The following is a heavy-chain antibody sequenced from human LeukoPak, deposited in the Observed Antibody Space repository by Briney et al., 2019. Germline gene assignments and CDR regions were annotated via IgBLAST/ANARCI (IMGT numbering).Heavy chain of an antibody. J-gene: IGHJ4*02. V-gene: IGHV5-51*01. D-gene: IGHD7-27*01. CDR3: ARPNWARRYFDY. Sequence: GGSLKISCKGSGYIFTSYSIAWVRQMPGKGLEWMGVIYPYDSEIRYSPSFQGQVTISADKSISTAYLQWSSLKASDTAMYYCARPNWARRYFDYWGQGTLVTVSS. CDR2: IYPYDSEI. CDR1: GYIFTSYS.